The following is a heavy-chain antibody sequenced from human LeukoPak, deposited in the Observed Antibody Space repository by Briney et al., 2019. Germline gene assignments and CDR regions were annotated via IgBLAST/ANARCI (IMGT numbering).Heavy chain of an antibody. D-gene: IGHD6-6*01. CDR2: INPNSGGT. J-gene: IGHJ1*01. CDR1: GYTFTGYY. CDR3: ARDDRGRPYFQH. Sequence: AAVKVSCKASGYTFTGYYMHWVRQAPGQGLEWMGWINPNSGGTNYAQKFQGRVTMTRDTSISTAYMELSRLRSDDTAVYYCARDDRGRPYFQHWGQGTLVTVSS. V-gene: IGHV1-2*02.